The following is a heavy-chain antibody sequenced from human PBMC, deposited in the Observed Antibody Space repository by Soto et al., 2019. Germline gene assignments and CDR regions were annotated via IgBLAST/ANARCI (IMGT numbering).Heavy chain of an antibody. V-gene: IGHV1-58*01. CDR2: IVVGSGNT. CDR3: AADPYCGGDCYFDY. CDR1: GFTFFTSA. D-gene: IGHD2-21*02. Sequence: GASVKVSCKASGFTFFTSAVQWVRQARGQRLEWIGWIVVGSGNTNYAQKFQERVTITRDMSTNTAYMELSSLRSEDTAVYYCAADPYCGGDCYFDYWGQGTMVTV. J-gene: IGHJ4*02.